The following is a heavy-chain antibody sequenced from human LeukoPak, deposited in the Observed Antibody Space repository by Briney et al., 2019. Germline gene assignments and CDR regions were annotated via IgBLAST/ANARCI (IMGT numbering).Heavy chain of an antibody. Sequence: GRSLILSCAASGFTFSVYGMHWVRQAPGKGLEWVGVIWNDGSNKYYADSVKGRFTISRDNSKNTLYLQMNSLRAEDTAVYSCARASGPFDYWGQGTLVTVSS. V-gene: IGHV3-33*01. CDR2: IWNDGSNK. CDR3: ARASGPFDY. CDR1: GFTFSVYG. J-gene: IGHJ4*02. D-gene: IGHD3-10*01.